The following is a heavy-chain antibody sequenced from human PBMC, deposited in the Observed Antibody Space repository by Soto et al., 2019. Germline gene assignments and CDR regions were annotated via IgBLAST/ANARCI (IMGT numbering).Heavy chain of an antibody. V-gene: IGHV3-11*01. CDR1: GFIFSDYY. Sequence: QVQLVESGGGLVKPGGSLRLSCATSGFIFSDYYMHWIRQAPGKGLEWLSYISGNGRIIQYADSAKGRFAISRDNAQNPLYLQMTSLRAEDTALYFCARDFDADSRTDFDYWGQGTLVTVSS. J-gene: IGHJ4*02. D-gene: IGHD4-17*01. CDR2: ISGNGRII. CDR3: ARDFDADSRTDFDY.